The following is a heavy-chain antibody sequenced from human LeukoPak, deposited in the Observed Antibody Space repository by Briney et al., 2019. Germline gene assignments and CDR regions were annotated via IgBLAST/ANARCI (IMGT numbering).Heavy chain of an antibody. CDR1: GFNFQYAW. Sequence: GGSLRLSCAGSGFNFQYAWMTWVRQASGKGLEWVGRIKSKRDGETTDYAALVKSRFSISRDDSKNTVYLQMNSLRTEDTAVYYCTSLVGSPTYWGQGTLVAVSS. CDR3: TSLVGSPTY. J-gene: IGHJ4*02. D-gene: IGHD4-23*01. CDR2: IKSKRDGETT. V-gene: IGHV3-15*01.